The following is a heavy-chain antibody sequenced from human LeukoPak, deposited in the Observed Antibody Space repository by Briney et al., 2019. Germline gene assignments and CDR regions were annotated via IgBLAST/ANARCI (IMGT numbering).Heavy chain of an antibody. CDR1: GFTFSSYG. Sequence: GGSLRLSCAASGFTFSSYGMHWGRQAPGKGLEWVGVMRYDGSNKYYADSVKGRFTISRDNSKNTLYLQMNSLRAEDTAVYYCARGRRGYSYGYDDYWGQGTLVTVSS. V-gene: IGHV3-33*01. CDR3: ARGRRGYSYGYDDY. CDR2: MRYDGSNK. J-gene: IGHJ4*02. D-gene: IGHD5-18*01.